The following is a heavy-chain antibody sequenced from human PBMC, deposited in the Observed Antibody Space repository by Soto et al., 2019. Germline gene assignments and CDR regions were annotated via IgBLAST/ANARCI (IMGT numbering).Heavy chain of an antibody. D-gene: IGHD4-4*01. CDR2: ISSSSSTI. V-gene: IGHV3-48*01. CDR3: ARAGVSLTTVSDCYYYMDV. CDR1: GFTFSSYS. Sequence: EVQLVESGGGLVQPGGSLRLSCAASGFTFSSYSMNWVRQAPGKGLEWVSYISSSSSTIYYADSVKGRFTISRDNAKNSLYLQMNSLRAEDTAVYYCARAGVSLTTVSDCYYYMDVWGKGTTVTVSS. J-gene: IGHJ6*03.